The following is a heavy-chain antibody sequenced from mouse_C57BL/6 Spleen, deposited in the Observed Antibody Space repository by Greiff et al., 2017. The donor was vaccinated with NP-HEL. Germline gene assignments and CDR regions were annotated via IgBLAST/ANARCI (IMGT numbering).Heavy chain of an antibody. CDR3: ARWLLHYAMDY. D-gene: IGHD2-3*01. CDR1: GFSLTSYG. CDR2: IWGDGST. J-gene: IGHJ4*01. V-gene: IGHV2-3*01. Sequence: VQGVESGPGLVAPSQCLSITCTVSGFSLTSYGVSWVRQPPGKGLEWLGVIWGDGSTNYHSALISRLSISKDNSKSQVFLKLNSLQTDDTATYYCARWLLHYAMDYWGQGTSVTVSS.